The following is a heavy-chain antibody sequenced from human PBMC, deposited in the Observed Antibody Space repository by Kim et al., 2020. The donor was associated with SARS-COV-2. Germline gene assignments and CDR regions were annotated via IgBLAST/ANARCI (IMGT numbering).Heavy chain of an antibody. D-gene: IGHD3-22*01. Sequence: GGSLRLSCAASGFTFSSYWMHWVRQAPGKGLVWVSRINSDGSSTSYADSVKGRFTISRDNAKNTLYLQMNSLRAEETAVYYCARVRGLGDSSGYYPPLGAFDIWGQGTMVTVSS. V-gene: IGHV3-74*01. CDR1: GFTFSSYW. CDR3: ARVRGLGDSSGYYPPLGAFDI. J-gene: IGHJ3*02. CDR2: INSDGSST.